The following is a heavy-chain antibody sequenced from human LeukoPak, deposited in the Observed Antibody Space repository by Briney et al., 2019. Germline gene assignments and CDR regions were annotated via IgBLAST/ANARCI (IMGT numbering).Heavy chain of an antibody. CDR3: AKERGYNWGYFDY. D-gene: IGHD1-1*01. Sequence: GGSLRLSCAASGFTFSSYAMSWVRQAPGKGLEWVSAISGSGGSTYYADSVKGRFTISRDNSKNTLYLQTKSLRAEDTAVYYCAKERGYNWGYFDYWGQGTLVTVSS. CDR1: GFTFSSYA. J-gene: IGHJ4*02. CDR2: ISGSGGST. V-gene: IGHV3-23*01.